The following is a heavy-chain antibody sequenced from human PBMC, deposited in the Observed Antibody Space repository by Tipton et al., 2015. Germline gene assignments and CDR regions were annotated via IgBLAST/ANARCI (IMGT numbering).Heavy chain of an antibody. Sequence: TLSLTCTLSGDSIRNYYWSWIRQPAGEGLEWIGRMYISGSKNVNPSLRGRVTMSFDTPKKEFSLKLKSVTAADTAVYYCARGGVSPRSGWFDPWGQGTLVIVSS. CDR2: MYISGSK. V-gene: IGHV4-4*07. CDR3: ARGGVSPRSGWFDP. D-gene: IGHD1-26*01. J-gene: IGHJ5*02. CDR1: GDSIRNYY.